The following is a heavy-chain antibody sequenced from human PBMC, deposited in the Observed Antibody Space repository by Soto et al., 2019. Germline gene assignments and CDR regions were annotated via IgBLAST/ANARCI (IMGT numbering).Heavy chain of an antibody. Sequence: KASETLSLTCTISGGSVSVYYWSWIRQSTGQGLEWIGYIYASGSPYYNPSLRSRVTISADTSKNQISLKLSSVTAADTAVYYCARDQGEWDSGWGGMDVWGQGTTVTVSS. V-gene: IGHV4-59*02. J-gene: IGHJ6*02. D-gene: IGHD6-19*01. CDR2: IYASGSP. CDR3: ARDQGEWDSGWGGMDV. CDR1: GGSVSVYY.